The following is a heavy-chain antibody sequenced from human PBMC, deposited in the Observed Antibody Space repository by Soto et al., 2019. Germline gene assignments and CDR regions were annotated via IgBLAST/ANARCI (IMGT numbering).Heavy chain of an antibody. CDR1: GFSISDHY. CDR3: ARDRTNGLYSNDAFDI. CDR2: SSNSGTFT. Sequence: QVQLVESGGGLVKPGGSLRLTCAASGFSISDHYMSWIRQAPGKGLEWVSYSSNSGTFTKYADSVKGRFSISRDNAKNSLYLEINSLRGEDTAIYYCARDRTNGLYSNDAFDIWGQGTMVTVSS. J-gene: IGHJ3*02. D-gene: IGHD4-4*01. V-gene: IGHV3-11*05.